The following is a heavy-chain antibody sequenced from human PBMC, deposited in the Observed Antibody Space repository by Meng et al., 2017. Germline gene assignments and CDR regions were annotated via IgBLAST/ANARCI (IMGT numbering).Heavy chain of an antibody. V-gene: IGHV3-53*02. Sequence: QLVGTGRGLVRPGGSLRLSCAASGFTVSSNYMSWVRQAPGKGLEWVSVIYSGGSTYYADSVKGRFTISRDNSKNTLYLQMNSLRAEDTAVYYCARDYGDHLGFDYWGQGTLVTVSS. CDR2: IYSGGST. CDR3: ARDYGDHLGFDY. CDR1: GFTVSSNY. D-gene: IGHD4-17*01. J-gene: IGHJ4*02.